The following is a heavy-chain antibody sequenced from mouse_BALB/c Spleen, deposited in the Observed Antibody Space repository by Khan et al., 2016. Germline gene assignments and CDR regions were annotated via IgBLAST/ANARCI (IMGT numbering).Heavy chain of an antibody. CDR1: GYTFTDYN. V-gene: IGHV1S29*02. J-gene: IGHJ1*01. D-gene: IGHD2-12*01. CDR3: ARSNDGYFDV. CDR2: IYPYNGGT. Sequence: IQLVQSGPDLVKPGASVKISCKASGYTFTDYNMHWVKQSHGKSLEWIGYIYPYNGGTGYNQKFKNKATLTVDKSSSTAAMELRSLTSEDSAVYYYARSNDGYFDVWGAGTTVTVSS.